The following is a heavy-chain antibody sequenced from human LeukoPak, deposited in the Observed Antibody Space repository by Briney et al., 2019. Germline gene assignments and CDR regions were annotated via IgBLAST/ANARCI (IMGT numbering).Heavy chain of an antibody. V-gene: IGHV1-2*06. CDR2: INPNSGGT. Sequence: ASVKVSCKASGYTFTGCYMHWVRQAPGQGLEWMGRINPNSGGTNYAQKFQGRVTMTRDTSISTAYMELRSLRSDDTAVYYCARGLGMNYYDSSGYEDYWGQGTLVTVSS. CDR1: GYTFTGCY. J-gene: IGHJ4*02. D-gene: IGHD3-22*01. CDR3: ARGLGMNYYDSSGYEDY.